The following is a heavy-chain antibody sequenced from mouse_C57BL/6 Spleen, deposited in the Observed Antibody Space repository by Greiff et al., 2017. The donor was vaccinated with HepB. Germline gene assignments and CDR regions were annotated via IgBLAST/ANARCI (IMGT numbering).Heavy chain of an antibody. CDR2: FYPGSGSI. V-gene: IGHV1-62-2*01. D-gene: IGHD2-4*01. Sequence: VKLQESGAELVKPGASVKLSCKASGYTFTEYTIHWVKQRSGQGLEWIGWFYPGSGSIKYNEKFKDKATLTADKSSSTVYMELSRLTSEDSAVYFCARHEEGIYYDREFAYWGQGTLVTVSA. J-gene: IGHJ3*01. CDR3: ARHEEGIYYDREFAY. CDR1: GYTFTEYT.